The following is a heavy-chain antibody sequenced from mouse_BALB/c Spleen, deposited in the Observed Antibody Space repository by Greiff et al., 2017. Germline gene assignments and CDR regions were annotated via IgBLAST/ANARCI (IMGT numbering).Heavy chain of an antibody. V-gene: IGHV1-69*02. D-gene: IGHD1-2*01. CDR2: IDPSDSET. Sequence: VQLQQPGAELVKPGAPVKLSCKASGYTFTSYWMNWVKQRPGRGLEWIGRIDPSDSETHYNQKFKDKATLTVDKSSSTAYIQLSSLTPEDSAVYYCARNGFYYFDYWGQGTTLTVSS. CDR1: GYTFTSYW. CDR3: ARNGFYYFDY. J-gene: IGHJ2*01.